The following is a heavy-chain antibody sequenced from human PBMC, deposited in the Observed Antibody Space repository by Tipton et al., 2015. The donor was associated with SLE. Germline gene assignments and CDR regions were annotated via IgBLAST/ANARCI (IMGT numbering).Heavy chain of an antibody. CDR1: NYSISSGYY. CDR3: ARDRIAVARRFFDS. D-gene: IGHD6-19*01. CDR2: IHHSGTT. V-gene: IGHV4-38-2*02. J-gene: IGHJ4*02. Sequence: TLSLTCTVSNYSISSGYYWGWSRQTPGKGLEKGLEWIGSIHHSGTTYYSPSLRSRLTISVDMSKNQFSLKLSSVTAADTAVYYCARDRIAVARRFFDSWGQGTLVTVSS.